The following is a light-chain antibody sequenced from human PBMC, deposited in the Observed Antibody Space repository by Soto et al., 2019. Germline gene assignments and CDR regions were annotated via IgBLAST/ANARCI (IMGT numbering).Light chain of an antibody. CDR1: QSVLYSSNNKNY. V-gene: IGKV4-1*01. J-gene: IGKJ2*02. Sequence: DIVMTQSPDSLAVSLGERATINCKSSQSVLYSSNNKNYLAWYQQKPGQPPKLLIYWASTREFGVPDRFSGSGSGTDFTLTISSLQAEDVAVYYCQQYYSTRGTFGQGTKLEIK. CDR3: QQYYSTRGT. CDR2: WAS.